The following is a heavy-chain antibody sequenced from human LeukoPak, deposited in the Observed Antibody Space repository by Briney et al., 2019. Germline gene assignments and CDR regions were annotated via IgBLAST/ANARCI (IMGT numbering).Heavy chain of an antibody. J-gene: IGHJ5*02. Sequence: PSETLSLTCTVSGDSISSGDYYWSWIRQPAGKGLEWIGSIYYSGSTYYNPSLKSRVTISVDTSKNQFSLKLSSVTAADTAVYYCARDRLQLQSWGQGTLVTVSS. CDR1: GDSISSGDYY. CDR2: IYYSGST. D-gene: IGHD1-1*01. CDR3: ARDRLQLQS. V-gene: IGHV4-39*07.